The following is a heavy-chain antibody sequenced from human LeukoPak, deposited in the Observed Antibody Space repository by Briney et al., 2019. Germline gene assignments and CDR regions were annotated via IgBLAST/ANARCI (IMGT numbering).Heavy chain of an antibody. J-gene: IGHJ3*02. CDR1: GGTFSSYA. CDR2: IIPILGIA. D-gene: IGHD3-22*01. Sequence: ASVKVSCKASGGTFSSYAISWVRQAPGQRLEWMGRIIPILGIANYAQKFQGRVTITADKSTSTAYMELSSLRSEDTAVYYCARASLLYYDSSGFENAFDIWGQGTMVTVSS. CDR3: ARASLLYYDSSGFENAFDI. V-gene: IGHV1-69*04.